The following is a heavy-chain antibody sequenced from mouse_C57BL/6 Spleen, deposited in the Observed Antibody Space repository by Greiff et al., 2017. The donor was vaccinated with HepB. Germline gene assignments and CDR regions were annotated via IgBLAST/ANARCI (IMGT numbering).Heavy chain of an antibody. CDR2: ISYDGSN. J-gene: IGHJ1*03. D-gene: IGHD2-5*01. Sequence: EVQVVESGPGLVKPSQSLSLTCSVTGYSITSGYYWNWIRQFPGNKLEWMGYISYDGSNNYNPSLKNRISITRDTSKNQFFLKLNSVTTEDTATYYCARSYSNYDDWYFDVWGTGTTVTVSS. CDR1: GYSITSGYY. V-gene: IGHV3-6*01. CDR3: ARSYSNYDDWYFDV.